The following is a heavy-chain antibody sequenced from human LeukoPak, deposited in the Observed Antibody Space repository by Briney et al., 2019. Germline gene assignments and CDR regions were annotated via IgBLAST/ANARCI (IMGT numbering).Heavy chain of an antibody. CDR3: ASSTTKAYCYYYMDV. J-gene: IGHJ6*03. CDR2: IYYSGST. Sequence: SETLSLTCTVSGGSISSYYWSWIRQPPGKGLEWIGYIYYSGSTNYNPSLKSRVTISVDTSKNQFSLKLSSVTAADTAVYYCASSTTKAYCYYYMDVWGKGTIVTVSS. CDR1: GGSISSYY. D-gene: IGHD4-11*01. V-gene: IGHV4-59*08.